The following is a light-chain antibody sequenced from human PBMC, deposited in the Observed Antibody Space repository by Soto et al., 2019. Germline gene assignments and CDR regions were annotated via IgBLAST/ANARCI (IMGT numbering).Light chain of an antibody. CDR1: RSNIRSNF. Sequence: QSVLTQPPSASGTPGQRVTISCSGSRSNIRSNFVYWYQQLPGTAPKLLIYSTNQRPSGVPDRFSGSKSGTSASLAISGLRSEDEADYYCAAWDDSLSGHVVFGGGTQLTVL. J-gene: IGLJ2*01. V-gene: IGLV1-47*02. CDR3: AAWDDSLSGHVV. CDR2: STN.